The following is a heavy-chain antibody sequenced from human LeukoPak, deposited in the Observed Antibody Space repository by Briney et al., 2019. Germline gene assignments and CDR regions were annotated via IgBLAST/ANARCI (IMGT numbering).Heavy chain of an antibody. CDR1: GGSISSSSYY. CDR3: ARHWIVGATLGWFDP. J-gene: IGHJ5*02. CDR2: IYYSGST. D-gene: IGHD1-26*01. V-gene: IGHV4-39*01. Sequence: PSETLSLTCTASGGSISSSSYYWGWIRQAPGKGLESIGSIYYSGSTYYNPSLKSRVTISVDTSKNQFSLKLSSVTAADTAVYYSARHWIVGATLGWFDPWGQGTLVTVSS.